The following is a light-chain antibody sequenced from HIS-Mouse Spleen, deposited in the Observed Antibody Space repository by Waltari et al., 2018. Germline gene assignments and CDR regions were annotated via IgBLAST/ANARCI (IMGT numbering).Light chain of an antibody. CDR2: GVS. CDR3: SSYAGSNNVV. J-gene: IGLJ2*01. Sequence: QSALTQPPSASGSPGQSVTISCTGTSSDVGGYNYVSWYQQHPGQAPTLLIYGVSKRPPGGPDRFAGSKYGSTASLPVSGLQAEDEADYYCSSYAGSNNVVFGGGTKLTVL. CDR1: SSDVGGYNY. V-gene: IGLV2-8*01.